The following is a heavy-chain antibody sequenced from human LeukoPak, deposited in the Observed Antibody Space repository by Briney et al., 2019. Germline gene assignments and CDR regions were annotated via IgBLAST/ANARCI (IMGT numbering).Heavy chain of an antibody. CDR3: ARAPGLIGAFDI. CDR1: GYTFTSYG. D-gene: IGHD3/OR15-3a*01. CDR2: INPNSGGT. J-gene: IGHJ3*02. Sequence: ASVKVSCKASGYTFTSYGISWVRQAPGQGLEWMGWINPNSGGTNYAQKFQGRVTMTRDTSISTAYMELSRLRSDDTAVYYCARAPGLIGAFDIWGQGTMVTVSS. V-gene: IGHV1-2*02.